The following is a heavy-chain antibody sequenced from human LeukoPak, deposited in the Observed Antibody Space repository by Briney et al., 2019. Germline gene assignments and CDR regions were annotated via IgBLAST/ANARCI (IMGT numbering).Heavy chain of an antibody. V-gene: IGHV3-48*03. Sequence: PGGSLRLSCAASGFTFSSYEMNWVRQAPGKGLEWVSYISSSGSTIYYADSVKGRFTISRDNAKNSLYLQMNSLRAEDTAVYYCATSRRDGYGYRALELPPSPVDWGQGTLVTVSS. CDR2: ISSSGSTI. CDR1: GFTFSSYE. CDR3: ATSRRDGYGYRALELPPSPVD. J-gene: IGHJ4*02. D-gene: IGHD5-18*01.